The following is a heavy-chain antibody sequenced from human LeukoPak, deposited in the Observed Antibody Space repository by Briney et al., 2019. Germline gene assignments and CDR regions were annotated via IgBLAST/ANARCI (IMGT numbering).Heavy chain of an antibody. D-gene: IGHD6-13*01. Sequence: TSVTLSCKASGYTFTTYGINWVRLAPGQGLEWMGWIATYGGNRKYAQNIQGRVALTTETSTSTGYMELGDLRSDDTAIYYCATDGRGHWDASSWYLGNWFGSWGHENVVSVSS. CDR2: IATYGGNR. J-gene: IGHJ5*01. CDR3: ATDGRGHWDASSWYLGNWFGS. V-gene: IGHV1-18*01. CDR1: GYTFTTYG.